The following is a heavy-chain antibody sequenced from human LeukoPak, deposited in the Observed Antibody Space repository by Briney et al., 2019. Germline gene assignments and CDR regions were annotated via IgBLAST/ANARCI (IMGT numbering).Heavy chain of an antibody. V-gene: IGHV3-7*01. CDR3: ARVSIAVAESNPYYFDY. J-gene: IGHJ4*02. Sequence: GGSLRLSCAASGFTFSSYWMSWVRQAPGKGLEWVANIKQDGSEKYYVDSVKGRFTTSRDNAKNSLYLQMNSLRAEDTAVYYCARVSIAVAESNPYYFDYWGQGTLVTVSS. CDR2: IKQDGSEK. D-gene: IGHD6-19*01. CDR1: GFTFSSYW.